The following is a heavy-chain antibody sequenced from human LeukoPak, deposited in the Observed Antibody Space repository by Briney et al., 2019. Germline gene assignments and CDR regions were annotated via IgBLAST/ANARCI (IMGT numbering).Heavy chain of an antibody. Sequence: GGSLRLSCAASGFTVSSNYMSWVRQAPGKGLEWASVIYSGGSTYYADSVKGRFTISRDNSKNTLYLQMNSLRAEDTAVYYCTGSYYNTLDYWGQGTLVTVSS. CDR1: GFTVSSNY. CDR3: TGSYYNTLDY. J-gene: IGHJ4*02. V-gene: IGHV3-66*01. D-gene: IGHD3-10*01. CDR2: IYSGGST.